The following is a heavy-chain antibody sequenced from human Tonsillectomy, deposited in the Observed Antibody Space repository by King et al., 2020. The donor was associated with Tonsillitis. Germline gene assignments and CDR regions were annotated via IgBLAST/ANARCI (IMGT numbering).Heavy chain of an antibody. D-gene: IGHD3-10*01. CDR3: VKDDQFGQTGYYYMDV. J-gene: IGHJ6*03. CDR2: ISGDGGKT. Sequence: VQLVESGGGVVQPGGSLRLSCATSGFTFDDYAMHWVRQAPGKGLEWVSLISGDGGKTFYTGSVKGRFTISRDNSKNSLYLQMNSLRTEDTALYYCVKDDQFGQTGYYYMDVWGKGTTVTVSS. V-gene: IGHV3-43*02. CDR1: GFTFDDYA.